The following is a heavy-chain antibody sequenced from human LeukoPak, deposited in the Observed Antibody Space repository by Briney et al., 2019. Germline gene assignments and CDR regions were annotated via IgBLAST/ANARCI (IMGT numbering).Heavy chain of an antibody. J-gene: IGHJ4*02. V-gene: IGHV3-9*01. CDR1: GFTFDDYA. Sequence: GGSLRLSCAASGFTFDDYAMHWVRQAPGKGLEWVSGISWNSGNIGYADSVKGRFTISRDNFRNTVYLQMNSLRAEDTALYYCAKDRDDYGDYLFDHWGQGTLVTVSS. D-gene: IGHD4-17*01. CDR3: AKDRDDYGDYLFDH. CDR2: ISWNSGNI.